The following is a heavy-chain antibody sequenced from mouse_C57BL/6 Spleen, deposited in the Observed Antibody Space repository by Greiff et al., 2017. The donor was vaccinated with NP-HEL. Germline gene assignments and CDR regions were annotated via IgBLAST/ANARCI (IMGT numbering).Heavy chain of an antibody. V-gene: IGHV3-2*02. D-gene: IGHD1-2*01. Sequence: EVQLQQSGPGLVKPSQSLSLTCTVTGYSITSGYGWNWIRQFPGNKLEWMGYISYSGSTNYNPSLKSRISITLDTSKNQFFLQLNSVTTEDTATYYCARAARIKYWGQGTTLTVSS. CDR3: ARAARIKY. CDR2: ISYSGST. CDR1: GYSITSGYG. J-gene: IGHJ2*01.